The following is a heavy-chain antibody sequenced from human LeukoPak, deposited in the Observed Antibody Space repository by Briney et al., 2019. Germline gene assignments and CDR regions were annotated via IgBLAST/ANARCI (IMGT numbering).Heavy chain of an antibody. V-gene: IGHV4-59*01. CDR2: IHHTGTT. CDR1: GGSIRGYY. D-gene: IGHD6-13*01. J-gene: IGHJ4*02. CDR3: ARGGDTSTWYVEYYFDY. Sequence: SETLSLTCTVSGGSIRGYYWSWIRQPPGKGLEWIGYIHHTGTTNYNPSLQSRVTLSVATSKNQFSLKLTSVTAADTAVYYCARGGDTSTWYVEYYFDYWGQGTLVTVSS.